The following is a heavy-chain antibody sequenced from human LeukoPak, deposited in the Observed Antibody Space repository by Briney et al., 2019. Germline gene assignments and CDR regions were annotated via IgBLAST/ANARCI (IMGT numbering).Heavy chain of an antibody. CDR3: AKHVWTFALGGIDF. Sequence: AGGYLRVSSAAYRFTFSGYGMRWVRHAPGKGLEGGTGTSDGGGNTNYAHSLKGRFTINTDNYKNTLYLQLSSLRSEDTAVYYCAKHVWTFALGGIDFWGQGTMVTVSS. CDR2: TSDGGGNT. CDR1: RFTFSGYG. V-gene: IGHV3-23*01. D-gene: IGHD1-1*01. J-gene: IGHJ4*02.